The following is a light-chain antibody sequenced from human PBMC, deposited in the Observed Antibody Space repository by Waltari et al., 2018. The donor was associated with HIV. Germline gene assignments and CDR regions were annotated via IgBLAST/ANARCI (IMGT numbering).Light chain of an antibody. CDR3: LLYHDDSRPGV. CDR2: ATT. Sequence: QTVVTQEPSLTVSPGGTVTLTCGSSSGAVTSVNYANWFQQKPGQAPRALVYATTNKHSWTPARFSGSILGDKAALTLSGVLPEDEAEYYCLLYHDDSRPGVFGGGTHLTVL. J-gene: IGLJ3*02. CDR1: SGAVTSVNY. V-gene: IGLV7-43*01.